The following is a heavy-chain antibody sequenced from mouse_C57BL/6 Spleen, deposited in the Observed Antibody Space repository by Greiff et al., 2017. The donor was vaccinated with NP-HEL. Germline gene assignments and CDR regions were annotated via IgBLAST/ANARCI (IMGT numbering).Heavy chain of an antibody. V-gene: IGHV1-4*01. CDR2: INPSSGYT. CDR3: ARGDGYYFDY. J-gene: IGHJ2*01. D-gene: IGHD2-3*01. Sequence: QVHVKQSGAELARPGASVKMSCKASGYTFTSYTMHWVKQRPGQGLEWIGYINPSSGYTKYNKKFKDKATLTADKSSSTAYMQLSSLTSEDSSVYYCARGDGYYFDYWGQGTTLTVSS. CDR1: GYTFTSYT.